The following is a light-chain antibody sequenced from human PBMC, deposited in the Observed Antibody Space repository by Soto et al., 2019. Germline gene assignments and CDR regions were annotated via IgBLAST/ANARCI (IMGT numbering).Light chain of an antibody. J-gene: IGKJ1*01. V-gene: IGKV1-5*01. CDR3: QQYSSYWT. CDR2: DTS. Sequence: DIQMTQSPSTLSASVGDRVTITCRASQSISSWLAWYQQKPGKAPKLLIYDTSSLESGVPSRFSGSGSGTEFTLPISSLQPDDFAIYYCQQYSSYWTCGQGTKLEIK. CDR1: QSISSW.